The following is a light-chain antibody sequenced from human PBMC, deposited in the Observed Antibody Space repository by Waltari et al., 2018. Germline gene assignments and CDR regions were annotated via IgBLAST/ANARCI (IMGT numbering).Light chain of an antibody. V-gene: IGKV3-20*01. CDR2: GAS. J-gene: IGKJ2*01. CDR1: QSVSSSY. Sequence: EIVLTQSPGTLSLSPGERATLSCRASQSVSSSYLAWYQQKPGQAPRLLIEGASSRATGLPDRFSGSGSETDFTLTISRLEPEDFAVYYCQQYGSSLPYTFGQGTKLEIK. CDR3: QQYGSSLPYT.